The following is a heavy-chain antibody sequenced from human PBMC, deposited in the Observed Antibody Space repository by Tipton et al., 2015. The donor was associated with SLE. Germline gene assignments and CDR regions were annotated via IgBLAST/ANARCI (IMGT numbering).Heavy chain of an antibody. J-gene: IGHJ4*02. Sequence: SLRLSCAASGFTFDEYAMHWVRQAPGKGLEWVSGIAWNSASVGYAESVKGRFTISRDNAKNSLYLQMNRLRVEDTALYYCAKEASTVDVLDHWGQGTLVTVSS. CDR1: GFTFDEYA. CDR2: IAWNSASV. CDR3: AKEASTVDVLDH. D-gene: IGHD1-26*01. V-gene: IGHV3-9*01.